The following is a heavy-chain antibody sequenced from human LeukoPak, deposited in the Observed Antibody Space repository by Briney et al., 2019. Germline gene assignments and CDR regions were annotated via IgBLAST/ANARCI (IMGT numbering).Heavy chain of an antibody. D-gene: IGHD2-15*01. J-gene: IGHJ6*02. CDR1: GGTFSSYA. V-gene: IGHV1-69*04. CDR3: ARCYCSGGSCYSYGMDV. CDR2: IIPILGIA. Sequence: GSSVKVSCKASGGTFSSYAISWVRQAPGQGLEWMGRIIPILGIANYAQKFQGRVTITADKSTSTAYMELSSLRSEDTAVYYCARCYCSGGSCYSYGMDVWGQGTTVTVYS.